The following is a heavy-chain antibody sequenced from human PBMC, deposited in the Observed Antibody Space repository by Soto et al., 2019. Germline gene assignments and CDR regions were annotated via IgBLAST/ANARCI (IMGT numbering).Heavy chain of an antibody. J-gene: IGHJ5*02. D-gene: IGHD1-20*01. V-gene: IGHV4-34*01. Sequence: SETLSLTCAVYGGSFSGYYWSWIRQPPGKGLEWIGEFNHSGSTNYNPSLKSRVTISVDTSKNQFSLKLSSVTAADTAVYYCARGITGTHRNNWFDPWGQGTLVTVSS. CDR1: GGSFSGYY. CDR3: ARGITGTHRNNWFDP. CDR2: FNHSGST.